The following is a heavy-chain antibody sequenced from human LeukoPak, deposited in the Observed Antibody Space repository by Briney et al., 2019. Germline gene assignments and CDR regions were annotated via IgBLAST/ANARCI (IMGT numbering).Heavy chain of an antibody. V-gene: IGHV1-2*02. CDR2: INPNSGGT. CDR1: GYTFTDYY. D-gene: IGHD1-26*01. Sequence: GASVKVSCKASGYTFTDYYMHWVRQAPGQGLEWMGWINPNSGGTNYAQKFQGRVTMTRDTSISTAYMELSRLRSDDTAVYYCARVYTSWDIVGATLTGFDYWGQGTLVTVSS. J-gene: IGHJ4*02. CDR3: ARVYTSWDIVGATLTGFDY.